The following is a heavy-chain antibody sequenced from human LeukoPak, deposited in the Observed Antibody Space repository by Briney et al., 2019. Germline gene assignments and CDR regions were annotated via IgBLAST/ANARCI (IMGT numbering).Heavy chain of an antibody. V-gene: IGHV4-4*02. CDR3: ARVFGSQFAFGVDTKHFDS. J-gene: IGHJ4*02. D-gene: IGHD3-3*01. CDR1: GGSISSSKW. CDR2: IDHRGTT. Sequence: SETLSLTCAVSGGSISSSKWWSWVRQFPGKGLEWIGEIDHRGTTNYNPALKSRVKISVDKANNQFSLRLGSVTAADMAVYYCARVFGSQFAFGVDTKHFDSWGQGTLVTVSS.